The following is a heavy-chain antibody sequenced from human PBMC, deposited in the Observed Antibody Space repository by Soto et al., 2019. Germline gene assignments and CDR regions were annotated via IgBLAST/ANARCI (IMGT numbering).Heavy chain of an antibody. Sequence: LRLSCAASGFTFSSYAMSWVRQAPGKVLEWVSAISGSGGSTYYADSVKGRFTISRDNSKNTLYLQMNSLRAEDTAVYYCAKDGNPIPYLTGYYRLGWFDPWGQGTLVTVSS. J-gene: IGHJ5*02. V-gene: IGHV3-23*01. CDR3: AKDGNPIPYLTGYYRLGWFDP. D-gene: IGHD3-9*01. CDR2: ISGSGGST. CDR1: GFTFSSYA.